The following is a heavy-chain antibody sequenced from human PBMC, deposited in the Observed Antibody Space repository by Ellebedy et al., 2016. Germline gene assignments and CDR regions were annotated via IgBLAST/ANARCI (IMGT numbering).Heavy chain of an antibody. J-gene: IGHJ6*02. CDR3: AKTYYYDRSGYQDYYYAMDV. Sequence: GESLKISCAASGLTFSSYGMHWVRQVPGKGLEWVAVISYDETNKYYADSVKGRFTISRDNSKNTLYLQMNSLRAEDTSVYYCAKTYYYDRSGYQDYYYAMDVWGQGTTVTVSS. V-gene: IGHV3-30*18. CDR1: GLTFSSYG. D-gene: IGHD3-22*01. CDR2: ISYDETNK.